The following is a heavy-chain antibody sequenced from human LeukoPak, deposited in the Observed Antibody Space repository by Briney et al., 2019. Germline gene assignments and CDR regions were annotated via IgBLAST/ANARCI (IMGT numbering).Heavy chain of an antibody. CDR1: GGSISIYY. V-gene: IGHV4-4*07. D-gene: IGHD5-18*01. CDR2: IYTSGST. CDR3: ARKNPTAMDY. J-gene: IGHJ4*02. Sequence: SETLSLTCTVSGGSISIYYWSCIRQPAGKGLEGSGRIYTSGSTNYNPSPKSRVTMSVDTSKTQFSLQLSSVTAADTAVYYCARKNPTAMDYWGQGTLVTVSS.